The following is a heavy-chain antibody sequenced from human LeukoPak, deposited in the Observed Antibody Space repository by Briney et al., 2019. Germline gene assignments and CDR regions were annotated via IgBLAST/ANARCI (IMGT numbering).Heavy chain of an antibody. J-gene: IGHJ4*02. CDR2: INPSGGST. V-gene: IGHV1-46*01. D-gene: IGHD1-26*01. CDR3: ASGPPPLYRGSYRPLDH. Sequence: ASVKVSCKASGYTFTSYYMHWVRQAPGQGLEWMGIINPSGGSTSYAQKFQGRVTMTRDTSTSTVYMVLSSLRSEDTAVYYCASGPPPLYRGSYRPLDHWGQGTLVTVSS. CDR1: GYTFTSYY.